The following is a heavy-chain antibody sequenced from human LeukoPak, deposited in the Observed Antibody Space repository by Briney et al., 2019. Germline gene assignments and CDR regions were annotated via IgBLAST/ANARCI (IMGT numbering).Heavy chain of an antibody. CDR2: IYYSGNT. CDR1: GDSISSSTSYY. Sequence: SETLSLTCTVSGDSISSSTSYYWSWVRQPPGKGLEWIGYIYYSGNTNYNPSLKSRVTISVDTSKNQFSLKLNSVTAADTAVYYCARVRYCSTNRCYDREFDNWGQGTLVTVSS. D-gene: IGHD2-2*01. V-gene: IGHV4-61*01. J-gene: IGHJ4*02. CDR3: ARVRYCSTNRCYDREFDN.